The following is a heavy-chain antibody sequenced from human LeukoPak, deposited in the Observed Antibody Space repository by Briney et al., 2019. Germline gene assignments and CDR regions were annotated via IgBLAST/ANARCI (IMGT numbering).Heavy chain of an antibody. J-gene: IGHJ3*02. CDR2: ISAYNDNT. V-gene: IGHV1-18*01. CDR3: ARRKGAVWAFDI. Sequence: ASENVCCKASGYNFTSYGISGVRQAPGQGYEWMGWISAYNDNTNYTKKFQGRVTMTTDTSTSTAYMELRSLRSDDTAVYYCARRKGAVWAFDIWGQGTMVTVSS. D-gene: IGHD6-19*01. CDR1: GYNFTSYG.